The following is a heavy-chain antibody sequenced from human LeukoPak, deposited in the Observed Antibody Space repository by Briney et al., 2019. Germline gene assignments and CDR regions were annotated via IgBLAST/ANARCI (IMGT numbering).Heavy chain of an antibody. D-gene: IGHD3-22*01. Sequence: SGGSLRLSCAASGFTFSNYAMHWVRQAPGKGLEWVSATSGSGEYTYYADSVRGRFTISRDNSKNTLYLQMSSLRAEDTALYYCAKGNSGYYFDYWGQGSLVTVSS. V-gene: IGHV3-23*01. CDR1: GFTFSNYA. J-gene: IGHJ4*02. CDR2: TSGSGEYT. CDR3: AKGNSGYYFDY.